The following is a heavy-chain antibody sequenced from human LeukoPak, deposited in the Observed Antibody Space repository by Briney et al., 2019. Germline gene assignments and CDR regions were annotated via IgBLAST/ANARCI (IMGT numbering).Heavy chain of an antibody. CDR2: INQDESEK. CDR1: GFTFSKYW. J-gene: IGHJ4*02. CDR3: ARAIGKSEGY. V-gene: IGHV3-7*01. Sequence: PGGSLRLSCAASGFTFSKYWMSWVRQAPGKGLEWVANINQDESEKKYVESAKGRFTISRDNAKSSLYLQMDSLRAEDTAVYYCARAIGKSEGYWGQGTLVTVSS. D-gene: IGHD4-23*01.